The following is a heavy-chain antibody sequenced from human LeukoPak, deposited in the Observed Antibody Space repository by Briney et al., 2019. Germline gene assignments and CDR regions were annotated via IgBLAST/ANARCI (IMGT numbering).Heavy chain of an antibody. CDR2: ISAYNGNT. V-gene: IGHV1-18*01. D-gene: IGHD4-23*01. Sequence: ASVKVSCKASGYTFTSYAMHWVRQAPGQGLEWMGWISAYNGNTNYAQKLQGRVTMTTDTSTSTAYMELRSLRSDDTAVYYCARNYGGNSGVDYWGQGTLVTVSS. CDR3: ARNYGGNSGVDY. CDR1: GYTFTSYA. J-gene: IGHJ4*02.